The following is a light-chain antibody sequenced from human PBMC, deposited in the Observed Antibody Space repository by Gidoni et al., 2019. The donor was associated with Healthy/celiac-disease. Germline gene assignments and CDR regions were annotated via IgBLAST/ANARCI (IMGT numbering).Light chain of an antibody. CDR1: PSVLYRSNDKNY. J-gene: IGKJ2*01. CDR2: WAS. Sequence: DIVMTQSPDSLAVSLGERATIHCKSSPSVLYRSNDKNYLAWYQQKPGQPPKLLIYWASTRESGVPDRFSGRGSGTDFTLTISSLQAEDVAVYYCQQDYSTPPTFGQGTKLEIK. V-gene: IGKV4-1*01. CDR3: QQDYSTPPT.